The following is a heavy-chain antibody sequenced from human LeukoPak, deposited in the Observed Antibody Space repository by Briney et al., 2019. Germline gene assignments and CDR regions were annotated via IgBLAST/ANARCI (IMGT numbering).Heavy chain of an antibody. V-gene: IGHV1-69*04. CDR1: GYTFTSYY. CDR3: ARVRVGYCSGGSCPGSGMDV. CDR2: IIPILGIA. D-gene: IGHD2-15*01. J-gene: IGHJ6*02. Sequence: SVKVSCKASGYTFTSYYMHWVRQAPGQGLEWMGRIIPILGIANYAQKFQGRVTITADKSTSTAYMELSSLRSEDTAVYYCARVRVGYCSGGSCPGSGMDVWGQGTTVTVSS.